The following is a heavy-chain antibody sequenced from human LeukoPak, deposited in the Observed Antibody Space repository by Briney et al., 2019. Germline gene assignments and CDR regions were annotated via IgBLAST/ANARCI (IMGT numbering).Heavy chain of an antibody. J-gene: IGHJ4*02. V-gene: IGHV4-34*01. CDR2: INHSGST. D-gene: IGHD6-6*01. CDR1: GGSFRGYY. Sequence: SETLSLTCAVYGGSFRGYYWSWIRQPPGKGLEWIGEINHSGSTNYNPSLKSRVTISVDTSKNQFSLKLSSVTAADTAVYYCARVGEAALRYRTLYYFDYWGQGTLVTVSS. CDR3: ARVGEAALRYRTLYYFDY.